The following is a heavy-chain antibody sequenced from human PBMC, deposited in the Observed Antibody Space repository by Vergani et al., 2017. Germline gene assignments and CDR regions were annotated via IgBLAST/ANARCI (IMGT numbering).Heavy chain of an antibody. CDR2: ISSSSSYT. Sequence: QVQLVESGGGLVKPGGSLRLSCAASGFTFSDYYMSWIRQAPGKGLEWVSYISSSSSYTNYADSVKGRFTISRDNAKNSLYLQMNSLRAEDTAVYYCARFXALPAYYDILTGYSDPPYFDYWGQGTLVTVSS. CDR1: GFTFSDYY. V-gene: IGHV3-11*05. D-gene: IGHD3-9*01. CDR3: ARFXALPAYYDILTGYSDPPYFDY. J-gene: IGHJ4*02.